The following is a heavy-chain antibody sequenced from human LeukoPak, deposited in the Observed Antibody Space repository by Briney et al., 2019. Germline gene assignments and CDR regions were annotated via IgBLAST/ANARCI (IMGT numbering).Heavy chain of an antibody. V-gene: IGHV3-23*01. CDR2: ISSSGVST. Sequence: GGSLRLSCAASGFPFDSYAMSWVRQAPGKGLEWVSGISSSGVSTKYADSVNGRCTITSNNSKNTLYLQMNRLSAEDTAVYYCAPTLPDFGFRDYWGQGTLVTVPS. J-gene: IGHJ4*02. CDR1: GFPFDSYA. CDR3: APTLPDFGFRDY. D-gene: IGHD3-16*01.